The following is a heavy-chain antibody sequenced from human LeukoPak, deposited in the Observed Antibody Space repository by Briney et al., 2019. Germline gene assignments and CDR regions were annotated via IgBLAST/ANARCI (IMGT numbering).Heavy chain of an antibody. CDR1: GYTFTNYD. V-gene: IGHV1-8*03. Sequence: ASVKVSCKASGYTFTNYDINWVRQATGQGLEWMGWMNPNSGTTDYAQKFQGRVTLTRNTSINTAYMELSSLRSEDTAVYYCAKAGGSSASHFYFYYYLDVWGKGTTVTVSS. CDR2: MNPNSGTT. J-gene: IGHJ6*03. CDR3: AKAGGSSASHFYFYYYLDV. D-gene: IGHD6-6*01.